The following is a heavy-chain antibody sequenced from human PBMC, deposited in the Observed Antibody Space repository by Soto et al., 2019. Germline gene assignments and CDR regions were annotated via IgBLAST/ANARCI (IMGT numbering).Heavy chain of an antibody. V-gene: IGHV1-3*05. D-gene: IGHD3-22*01. Sequence: QVQLVQSGAEEKKPGASVKVSCKASGYTFTSYAMHWVRQAPGQRLEWMGWINAGTGNTKYSQKFQGRVTITRDTSASTAYRELSSMRSEDTAVYYCARGLLYDGSGYYWDRKPYQVNYFDYWGQGTLVTVSS. CDR2: INAGTGNT. CDR1: GYTFTSYA. J-gene: IGHJ4*02. CDR3: ARGLLYDGSGYYWDRKPYQVNYFDY.